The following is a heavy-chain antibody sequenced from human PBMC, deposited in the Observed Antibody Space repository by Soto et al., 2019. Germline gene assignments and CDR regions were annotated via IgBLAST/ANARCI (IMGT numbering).Heavy chain of an antibody. D-gene: IGHD6-19*01. V-gene: IGHV1-3*01. J-gene: IGHJ4*01. Sequence: ASVQVSFKASGYMFTKSAMHWVRQAPGQRLEWMGWISGDSGNTKYSPKLQDRVTITRDTSASTAYMELSSLRPEDTALYYCARDGVAAGNINFDYWGQGTLVTV. CDR1: GYMFTKSA. CDR3: ARDGVAAGNINFDY. CDR2: ISGDSGNT.